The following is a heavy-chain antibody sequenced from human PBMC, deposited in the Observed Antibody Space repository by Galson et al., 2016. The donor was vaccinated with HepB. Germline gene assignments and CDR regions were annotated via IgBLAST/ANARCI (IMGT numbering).Heavy chain of an antibody. Sequence: SVKVSCKASGYIFTNHAFSWVRQAPGQSLEWMGWIDTTNGNTVYARKRQGRVTMTTDTSTNTAYMELTSLRSDDTAVYYCARNLVDSSGWVDYWGQGTLVTVSS. CDR1: GYIFTNHA. J-gene: IGHJ4*02. CDR3: ARNLVDSSGWVDY. D-gene: IGHD6-19*01. V-gene: IGHV1-18*04. CDR2: IDTTNGNT.